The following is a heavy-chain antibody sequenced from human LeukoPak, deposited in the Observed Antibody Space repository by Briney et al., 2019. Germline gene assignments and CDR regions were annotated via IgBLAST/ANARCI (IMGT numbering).Heavy chain of an antibody. CDR2: INHSGST. CDR1: GGSFSGYY. J-gene: IGHJ4*02. Sequence: PSETLSLTCAVYGGSFSGYYWSWIRQPPGKGLDWIGEINHSGSTNYNPSLKSRVTISVDTSKNQFSLKLSSVTAADTAVYYCARSVGRELLWFGELLDWGQGTLVTVSS. CDR3: ARSVGRELLWFGELLD. V-gene: IGHV4-34*01. D-gene: IGHD3-10*01.